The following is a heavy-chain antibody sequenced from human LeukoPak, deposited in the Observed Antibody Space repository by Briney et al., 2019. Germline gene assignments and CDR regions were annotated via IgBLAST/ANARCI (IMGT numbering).Heavy chain of an antibody. Sequence: SVKVSCKASGGTFSSYAISWVRQAPGQGLEWMGGVIPIFGTANYAQKFQGRVTITADESTSTAYMELSSLRTEDTAVYYCARETCSGGSCYFDYWGQGTLVTVSS. V-gene: IGHV1-69*13. CDR3: ARETCSGGSCYFDY. CDR2: VIPIFGTA. J-gene: IGHJ4*02. D-gene: IGHD2-15*01. CDR1: GGTFSSYA.